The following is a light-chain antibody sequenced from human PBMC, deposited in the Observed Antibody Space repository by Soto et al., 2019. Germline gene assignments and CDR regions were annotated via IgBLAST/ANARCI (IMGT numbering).Light chain of an antibody. Sequence: QSVLTQPPSASGTPGQRVAISCSGSRSNIGSNYVYWYQQLPGTAPKLLIYRNSQRPSGVPDRFSGSKSGTSASLAISGLRSEDEADYYCATWDDSLDGPVFGTGTKVTVL. CDR1: RSNIGSNY. J-gene: IGLJ1*01. CDR3: ATWDDSLDGPV. V-gene: IGLV1-47*01. CDR2: RNS.